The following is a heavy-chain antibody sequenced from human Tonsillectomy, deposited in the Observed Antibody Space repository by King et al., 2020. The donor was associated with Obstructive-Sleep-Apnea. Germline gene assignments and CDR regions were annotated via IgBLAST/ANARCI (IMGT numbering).Heavy chain of an antibody. D-gene: IGHD3-22*01. CDR1: GGSISSSSCY. CDR2: IYYSGST. Sequence: LQLQESGPGLVTPSETLSLTCTVSGGSISSSSCYWGWIRQPPGKGLEWIGSIYYSGSTYYNPSFKSRLTVSVDTSKNQFSLNLSSVTAADPAGYYCARLPSPGLHSDSSAFDYWGQGAPVTVSS. J-gene: IGHJ4*02. CDR3: ARLPSPGLHSDSSAFDY. V-gene: IGHV4-39*07.